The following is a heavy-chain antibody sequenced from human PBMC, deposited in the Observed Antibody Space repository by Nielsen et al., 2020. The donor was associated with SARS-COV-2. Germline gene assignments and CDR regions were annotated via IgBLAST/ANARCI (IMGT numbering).Heavy chain of an antibody. V-gene: IGHV1-2*02. CDR3: ARVELPPSYYYYGMDV. CDR1: GYTFTAYY. CDR2: FNPGSGGT. J-gene: IGHJ6*02. Sequence: ASVKVSCKASGYTFTAYYIHWVRQAPGQGLEWMGWFNPGSGGTKYAQKFQGRVTTTRDTSISTAYMELSSLRSDDTAVFYCARVELPPSYYYYGMDVWGQGTTVAVSS. D-gene: IGHD1-7*01.